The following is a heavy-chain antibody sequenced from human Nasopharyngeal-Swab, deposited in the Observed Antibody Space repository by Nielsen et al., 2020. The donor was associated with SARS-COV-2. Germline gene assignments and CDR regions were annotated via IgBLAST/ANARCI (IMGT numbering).Heavy chain of an antibody. CDR3: VLITMVRGVIQYSYYYYMDV. D-gene: IGHD3-10*01. Sequence: WVRHAPGQGFGWLGGILPIFGTANYAQKFQGRVTITADKSTSTAYMELSSLRSEDTAVYYCVLITMVRGVIQYSYYYYMDVWGKGTTVTVSS. J-gene: IGHJ6*03. CDR2: ILPIFGTA. V-gene: IGHV1-69*06.